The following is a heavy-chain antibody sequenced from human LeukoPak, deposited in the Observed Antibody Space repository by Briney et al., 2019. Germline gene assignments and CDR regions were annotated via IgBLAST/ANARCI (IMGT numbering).Heavy chain of an antibody. CDR1: GFTVSSNY. CDR2: IYSGGST. Sequence: GGSLRLSCAASGFTVSSNYMSWVRQAPGKGLEWVSVIYSGGSTYYADSVKGRFTISRDNSKNTLYLQMNSLRAEDTAVYYCARDDSWMGFGELSGAFDIWGQGAMVTVSS. V-gene: IGHV3-53*01. CDR3: ARDDSWMGFGELSGAFDI. J-gene: IGHJ3*02. D-gene: IGHD3-10*01.